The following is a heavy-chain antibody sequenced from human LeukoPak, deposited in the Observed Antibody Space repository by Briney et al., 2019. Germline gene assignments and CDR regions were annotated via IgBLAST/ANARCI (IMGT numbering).Heavy chain of an antibody. CDR3: ARFLNWEPFDY. D-gene: IGHD7-27*01. CDR2: ISSSTTII. Sequence: PGGSLRLSCAASGFTFSSYGMNWVRQAPGKGLEWVSYISSSTTIIYYASSVKGRFTISRDNAKNSLYLQMNSLRADDTAVYYCARFLNWEPFDYWGQGTLVTVSS. J-gene: IGHJ4*02. CDR1: GFTFSSYG. V-gene: IGHV3-48*01.